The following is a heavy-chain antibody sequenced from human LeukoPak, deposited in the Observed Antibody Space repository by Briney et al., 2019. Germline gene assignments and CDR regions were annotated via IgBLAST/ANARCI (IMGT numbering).Heavy chain of an antibody. J-gene: IGHJ5*02. CDR2: IYYSGST. CDR3: ARGAPDLPDNWFDP. CDR1: GGSISSGDYY. Sequence: PSETLSLTCAVSGGSISSGDYYWSWIRQPPGKGLEWIGYIYYSGSTYYNPSLKSRVTISVDTSKNQFSLKLSSVTAADTAVYYCARGAPDLPDNWFDPWGQGTLVTASS. V-gene: IGHV4-30-4*01. D-gene: IGHD3/OR15-3a*01.